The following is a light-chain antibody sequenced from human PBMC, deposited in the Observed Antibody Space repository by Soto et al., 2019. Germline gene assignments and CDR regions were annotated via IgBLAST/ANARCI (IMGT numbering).Light chain of an antibody. V-gene: IGKV1-12*01. J-gene: IGKJ5*01. CDR3: QQTKRFPSA. CDR1: YGISSW. CDR2: AAS. Sequence: DIQMTQSPSFVSASVGDRVTISCRASYGISSWLAWYQQKPGKAPKLLIHAASTMQDGVPSRFSGSGSGTDFTLISSRLQPEDFAVYYWQQTKRFPSAFGQGTRLHIK.